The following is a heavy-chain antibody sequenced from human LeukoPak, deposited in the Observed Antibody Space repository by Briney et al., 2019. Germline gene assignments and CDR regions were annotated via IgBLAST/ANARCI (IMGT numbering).Heavy chain of an antibody. V-gene: IGHV3-7*05. Sequence: GVSLRLSCAASGFTFSTYWMFWVRQAPGKGLEWVANINQDGSEKNYVDPVKGRFTISRDNAKNSLYLQMNSLRAEDTAVYYCASGYTSGAWGQGTLVTVSS. CDR2: INQDGSEK. CDR1: GFTFSTYW. J-gene: IGHJ3*01. D-gene: IGHD6-19*01. CDR3: ASGYTSGA.